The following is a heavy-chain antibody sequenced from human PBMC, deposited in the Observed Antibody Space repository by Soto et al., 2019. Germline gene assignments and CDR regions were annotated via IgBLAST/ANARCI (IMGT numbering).Heavy chain of an antibody. CDR1: GGSFSGYY. CDR3: ARGLTPENAPIPIFDY. Sequence: QVQLQQWGAGLLKPSETLSLTCAVYGGSFSGYYWSWIRQPPGKGLEWIGEINHSGSTNYNPSLKSRVTITVETSKHQFSLKLSSVTAADTAVYYCARGLTPENAPIPIFDYWGQGTLVTVSS. J-gene: IGHJ4*02. D-gene: IGHD2-2*02. V-gene: IGHV4-34*01. CDR2: INHSGST.